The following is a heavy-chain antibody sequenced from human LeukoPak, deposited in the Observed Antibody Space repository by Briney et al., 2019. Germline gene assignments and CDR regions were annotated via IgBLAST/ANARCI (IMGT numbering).Heavy chain of an antibody. CDR2: INHSGST. CDR1: GGSISTSNW. V-gene: IGHV4-4*02. Sequence: SGTLSLTCAVSGGSISTSNWWSWVRQPPGKGLEWIGEINHSGSTNYNPSLKSRVTISVDTSKNQFSLKLSSVTAADTAVYYCARRRYYYAFDYWGQGTLVTVSS. D-gene: IGHD3-10*01. CDR3: ARRRYYYAFDY. J-gene: IGHJ4*02.